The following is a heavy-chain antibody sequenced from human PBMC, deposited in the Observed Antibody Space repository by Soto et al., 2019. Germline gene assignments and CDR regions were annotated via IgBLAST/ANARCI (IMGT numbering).Heavy chain of an antibody. CDR1: GFSFSGSS. CDR3: SRLASRQQQLVSFPHY. J-gene: IGHJ4*02. V-gene: IGHV3-73*01. D-gene: IGHD6-13*01. CDR2: IRSKANSYAT. Sequence: PWGSLILSCTASGFSFSGSSMRWVRPASGKGLEWVGRIRSKANSYATAYAASVEGRFTISRDDSKNTAYLQMNSLKTEDTAVYYCSRLASRQQQLVSFPHYRGQGRLVTVSS.